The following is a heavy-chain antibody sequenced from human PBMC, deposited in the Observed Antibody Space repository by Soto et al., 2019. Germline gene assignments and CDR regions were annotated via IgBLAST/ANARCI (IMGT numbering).Heavy chain of an antibody. D-gene: IGHD3-10*01. J-gene: IGHJ4*02. CDR1: GYMFNTYG. V-gene: IGHV1-18*01. CDR2: ISVYNGKI. CDR3: ARTYGSGDYFLPFEY. Sequence: QVQLLQSGAEVKKPGASVKVSCKASGYMFNTYGITWVRQAPGQGLEWMGWISVYNGKIDYAQKFEGRVTMTIDTSTSTAYMELKSLTSDDTSVYYCARTYGSGDYFLPFEYWGQGNPVSVAS.